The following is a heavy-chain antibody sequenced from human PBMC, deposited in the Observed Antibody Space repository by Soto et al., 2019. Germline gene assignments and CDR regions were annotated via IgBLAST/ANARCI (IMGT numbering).Heavy chain of an antibody. Sequence: QVQLQESGPRVVKPSGTLSLTCTVSSGSINDYYLTWIRQPAGKGLECIGRIFTSGSTNYNPSLRRRVTMSVAPSKTRFSLRLTSVTAADTAVYYCARLKGDGFDIWGQGTQVTVSS. J-gene: IGHJ3*02. CDR2: IFTSGST. V-gene: IGHV4-4*07. CDR1: SGSINDYY. CDR3: ARLKGDGFDI.